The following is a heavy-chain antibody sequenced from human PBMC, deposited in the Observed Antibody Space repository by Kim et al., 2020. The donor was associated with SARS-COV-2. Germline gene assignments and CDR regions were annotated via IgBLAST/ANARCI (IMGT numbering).Heavy chain of an antibody. J-gene: IGHJ3*02. V-gene: IGHV3-53*01. Sequence: GRFTISGDNSKNTLYLQMNSLRAEDTAVYYCARATYYYDSSGYYYDAFDIWGQGTMVTVSS. D-gene: IGHD3-22*01. CDR3: ARATYYYDSSGYYYDAFDI.